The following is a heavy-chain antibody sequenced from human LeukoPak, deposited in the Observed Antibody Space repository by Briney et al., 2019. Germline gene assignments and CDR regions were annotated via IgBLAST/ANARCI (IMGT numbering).Heavy chain of an antibody. D-gene: IGHD3-10*01. J-gene: IGHJ4*02. CDR1: GYTFTGYY. V-gene: IGHV1-2*02. CDR2: INPNSGGT. CDR3: ARDMKGSGSYGHDY. Sequence: ASVKVSCKASGYTFTGYYMHWVRQAPGQGLEWMGWINPNSGGTKYAQKFQGRVTMTRDTSISTAYMELSRLRSDDTAVYYCARDMKGSGSYGHDYWGQGTLVTVSS.